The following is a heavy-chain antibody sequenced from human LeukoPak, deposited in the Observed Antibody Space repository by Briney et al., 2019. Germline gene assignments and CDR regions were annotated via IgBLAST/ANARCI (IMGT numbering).Heavy chain of an antibody. J-gene: IGHJ5*02. V-gene: IGHV1-18*01. CDR3: ARDLFVEDSGNFS. Sequence: ASVKVSCKTPGYSFSNYGITWVRQAPGQGLEWMGWIGVYNGNTKYAQNLQDRVSMTTDTPTNTAYMELRSLRSDDTAVYYCARDLFVEDSGNFSWGQGTLVTVSS. CDR2: IGVYNGNT. CDR1: GYSFSNYG. D-gene: IGHD3-10*01.